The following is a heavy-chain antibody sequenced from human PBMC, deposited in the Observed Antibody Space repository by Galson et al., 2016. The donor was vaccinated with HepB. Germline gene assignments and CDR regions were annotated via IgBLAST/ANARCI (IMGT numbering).Heavy chain of an antibody. J-gene: IGHJ4*02. CDR1: GGTFSNFA. CDR3: VRDVLFRFDY. D-gene: IGHD2-8*02. V-gene: IGHV1-18*01. CDR2: ISANSGNT. Sequence: SVKVSCKASGGTFSNFAISWLRQAPGQGLEWLGWISANSGNTIYAQKFQDRVTMTRDTSASTVYMDLRSLRSDDTAVYYCVRDVLFRFDYWGQGTLVTVSS.